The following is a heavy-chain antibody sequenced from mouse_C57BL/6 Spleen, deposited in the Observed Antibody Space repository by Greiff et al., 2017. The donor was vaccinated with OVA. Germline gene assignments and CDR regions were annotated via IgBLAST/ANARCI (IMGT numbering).Heavy chain of an antibody. CDR2: IDPSDSYT. D-gene: IGHD3-2*02. V-gene: IGHV1-59*01. CDR1: GYTFTSYW. J-gene: IGHJ3*01. Sequence: QVQLQQPGAELVRPGTSVKLSCKASGYTFTSYWMHWVKQRPGQGLEWIGVIDPSDSYTNYNQKFKGKATLTVDTSSSTAYMQLSSLTSEDSAVYYCAGGSSGTWFAYWGQGTLVTVSA. CDR3: AGGSSGTWFAY.